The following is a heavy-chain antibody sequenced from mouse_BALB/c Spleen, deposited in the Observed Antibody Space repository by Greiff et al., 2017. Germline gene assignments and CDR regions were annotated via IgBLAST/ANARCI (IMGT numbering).Heavy chain of an antibody. CDR1: GFSLTSYG. Sequence: VMLVESGPGLVQPSQSLSITCTVSGFSLTSYGVHWVRQSPGKGLEWLGVIWSGGSTDYNAAFISRLSISKDNSKSQVFFKMNSLQADDTAIYYCARVYGNYNSLYAMDYWGQGTSVTVSS. CDR2: IWSGGST. V-gene: IGHV2-4-1*01. CDR3: ARVYGNYNSLYAMDY. J-gene: IGHJ4*01. D-gene: IGHD2-10*02.